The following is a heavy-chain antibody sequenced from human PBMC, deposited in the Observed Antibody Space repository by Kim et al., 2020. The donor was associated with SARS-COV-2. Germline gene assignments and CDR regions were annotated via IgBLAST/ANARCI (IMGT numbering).Heavy chain of an antibody. Sequence: NPSLKSRVTISVDTSKTQFSLKLSSVTAADTAVYYCARQAGSGYGLGFDYWGQGTLVTVSS. V-gene: IGHV4-39*01. CDR3: ARQAGSGYGLGFDY. J-gene: IGHJ4*02. D-gene: IGHD5-12*01.